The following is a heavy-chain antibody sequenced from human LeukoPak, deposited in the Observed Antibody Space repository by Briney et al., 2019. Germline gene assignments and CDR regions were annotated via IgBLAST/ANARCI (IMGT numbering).Heavy chain of an antibody. CDR3: AKDHYGGDPPTNALDI. D-gene: IGHD4-23*01. CDR2: ISGSGGST. V-gene: IGHV3-23*01. J-gene: IGHJ3*02. CDR1: GFTFSSYA. Sequence: GGSLRLSCAASGFTFSSYAMSWVRQAPGKGLEWVSAISGSGGSTYYADSVKGRFTISRDNSKNTLYLQMNSLRAEDTAVYYCAKDHYGGDPPTNALDIWGQGTMVTVSS.